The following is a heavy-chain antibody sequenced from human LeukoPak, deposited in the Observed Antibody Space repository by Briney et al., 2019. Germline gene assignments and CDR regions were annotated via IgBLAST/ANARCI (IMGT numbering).Heavy chain of an antibody. CDR3: AIYLRTAAEL. CDR1: GGTFSSYA. V-gene: IGHV1-69*04. CDR2: ITPILGIA. D-gene: IGHD2-2*01. Sequence: SVKVSCKASGGTFSSYAISWVRQAPGQGLEWMGRITPILGIANYAQKFQGRVTITADNSTSTAYMELSSLRSGDTAVYYCAIYLRTAAELWGQGTLVTVSS. J-gene: IGHJ4*02.